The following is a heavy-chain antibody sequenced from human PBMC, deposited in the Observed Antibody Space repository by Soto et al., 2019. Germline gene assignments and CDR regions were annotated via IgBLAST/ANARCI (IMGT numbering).Heavy chain of an antibody. CDR3: AACIAAAGIPAPDYYYGMDV. D-gene: IGHD6-13*01. CDR1: GGTFSSYA. J-gene: IGHJ6*02. Sequence: QVQLVQSGAEVKKPGSSVKVSCKASGGTFSSYAISWVRQAPGQGLEWMGGIIPIFGTANYAQKFQGRVTMTADESTSTAYMELSSLRSEDTAVYYCAACIAAAGIPAPDYYYGMDVWGQGTTVTVSS. CDR2: IIPIFGTA. V-gene: IGHV1-69*01.